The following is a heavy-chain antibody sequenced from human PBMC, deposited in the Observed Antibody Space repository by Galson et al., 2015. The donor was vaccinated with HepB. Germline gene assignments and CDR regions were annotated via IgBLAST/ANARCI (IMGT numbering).Heavy chain of an antibody. Sequence: SLRLSCAASGFTFSSYGMHWVRQAPGKGLEWVAVIWYDGSNKYYADSVKGRFTISRDNSKNTLYLQMNSLRAEDTAVYYCANSGGPLRFLESVLRPISHGRHSADYWGQGTLVTVSS. CDR2: IWYDGSNK. V-gene: IGHV3-33*06. D-gene: IGHD3-3*01. CDR3: ANSGGPLRFLESVLRPISHGRHSADY. J-gene: IGHJ4*02. CDR1: GFTFSSYG.